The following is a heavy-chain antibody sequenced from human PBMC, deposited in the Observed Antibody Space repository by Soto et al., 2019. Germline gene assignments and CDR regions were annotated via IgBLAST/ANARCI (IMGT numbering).Heavy chain of an antibody. CDR2: ITRSSSPI. Sequence: GGSLRLSCAASGFTFSSYSMIWVRQAPGKGLEWLSYITRSSSPIYYTDSVKGRFTVSRDNGKNSLYLQMNTLRDEDTAVYYCVRLYTSGWYFDHWGQGTLVTVSS. CDR1: GFTFSSYS. CDR3: VRLYTSGWYFDH. J-gene: IGHJ4*02. D-gene: IGHD6-19*01. V-gene: IGHV3-48*02.